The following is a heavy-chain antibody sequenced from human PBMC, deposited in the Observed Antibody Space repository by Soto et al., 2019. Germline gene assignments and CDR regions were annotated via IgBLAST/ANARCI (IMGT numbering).Heavy chain of an antibody. CDR2: ISAYNGNT. CDR3: ATSNCSGGSCYSYYFDY. D-gene: IGHD2-15*01. V-gene: IGHV1-18*01. J-gene: IGHJ4*02. Sequence: QVQLVQSGAEVKKPGASVKVSCKTSGYTFTSYGISWVRQAPGQGLEWMGWISAYNGNTNYAQKLQGRGTMTTDTSTSTAYMKLRSLRSDDTAVYYCATSNCSGGSCYSYYFDYWGQGTLVTVSS. CDR1: GYTFTSYG.